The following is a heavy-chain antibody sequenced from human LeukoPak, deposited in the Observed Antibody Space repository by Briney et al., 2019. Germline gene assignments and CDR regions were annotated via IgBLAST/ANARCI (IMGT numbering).Heavy chain of an antibody. V-gene: IGHV3-23*01. D-gene: IGHD3-10*01. Sequence: PGGSLRLSCAASGFTFSSYAMSWVRQAPGKGLERVSSIRDTGGYTYYADSVRGRFTISRDNSKDTLYLQMNSLRAEDTAVYYCAKGAITMVRGVIIRLDYYYYMDVWGKGTTVTVSS. CDR2: IRDTGGYT. J-gene: IGHJ6*03. CDR3: AKGAITMVRGVIIRLDYYYYMDV. CDR1: GFTFSSYA.